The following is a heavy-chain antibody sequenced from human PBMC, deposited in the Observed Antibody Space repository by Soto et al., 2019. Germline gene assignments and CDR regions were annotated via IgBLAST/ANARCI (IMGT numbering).Heavy chain of an antibody. D-gene: IGHD3-10*01. V-gene: IGHV3-7*01. J-gene: IGHJ6*02. CDR3: ARDTGFGVWMGSQTPWYYYYGMDV. CDR1: GFTFSSYW. Sequence: PGGSLRLSCAASGFTFSSYWMSWVRQAPGKGLEWVANIKQDGSEKYYVDSVKGRFTISRDNAKNSLYLQMNSLRAEDTAVYYCARDTGFGVWMGSQTPWYYYYGMDVWGQGTTVTVSS. CDR2: IKQDGSEK.